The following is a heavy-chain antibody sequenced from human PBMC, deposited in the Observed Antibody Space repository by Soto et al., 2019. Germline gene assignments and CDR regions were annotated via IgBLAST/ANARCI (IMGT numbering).Heavy chain of an antibody. CDR3: ARGKQQPYYYYGMDA. CDR1: GGTFSSYA. J-gene: IGHJ6*02. Sequence: GASVKVSCKASGGTFSSYAISWVRQAPGQGLEWMGGIIPIFGTANYAQKFQGRVTITADESTSTAYMELSSLRSEDTAVYYCARGKQQPYYYYGMDAWGQGTTVNVS. V-gene: IGHV1-69*13. CDR2: IIPIFGTA. D-gene: IGHD6-13*01.